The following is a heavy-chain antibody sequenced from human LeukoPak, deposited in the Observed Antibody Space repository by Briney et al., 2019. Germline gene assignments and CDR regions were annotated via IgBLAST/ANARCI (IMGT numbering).Heavy chain of an antibody. V-gene: IGHV3-30-3*01. CDR3: ARENYQSNWYFDL. CDR2: ISYDGSNK. CDR1: GFTFSSYA. Sequence: GALRLSCAASGFTFSSYAMHWVRQAPGKGLEWVAVISYDGSNKYYADSVKGRFTISRDNSKNTLYLLMNSLRAEDSAVYYCARENYQSNWYFDLWGRGTLVTVSS. J-gene: IGHJ2*01. D-gene: IGHD2-2*01.